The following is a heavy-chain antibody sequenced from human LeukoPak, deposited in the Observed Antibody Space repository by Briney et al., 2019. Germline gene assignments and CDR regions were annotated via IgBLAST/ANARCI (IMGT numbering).Heavy chain of an antibody. CDR2: INHSGST. CDR3: ARGQVLWWSYAFDI. J-gene: IGHJ3*02. CDR1: SDSISSRDYY. Sequence: SETLSLTCTVSSDSISSRDYYWGWIRQPPGKGLEWIGEINHSGSTNYNPSLKSRVTISVDTSKNQFSLKLSSVTAADTAVYYCARGQVLWWSYAFDIWGQGTMVTVSS. D-gene: IGHD3-10*01. V-gene: IGHV4-39*07.